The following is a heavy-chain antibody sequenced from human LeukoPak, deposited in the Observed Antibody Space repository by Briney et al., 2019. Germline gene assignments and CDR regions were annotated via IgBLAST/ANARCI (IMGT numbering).Heavy chain of an antibody. Sequence: GGSLRLSCGASGFTFSNDWMSWVRQAPGKGLEWVANINQDGSTRYYVDSVKGRFTISRDNAKNSLYLQMNSLSVEDRAVYYCVRANSSGWSFDPWGQGTLVTVSS. J-gene: IGHJ5*02. CDR3: VRANSSGWSFDP. CDR1: GFTFSNDW. CDR2: INQDGSTR. D-gene: IGHD6-19*01. V-gene: IGHV3-7*01.